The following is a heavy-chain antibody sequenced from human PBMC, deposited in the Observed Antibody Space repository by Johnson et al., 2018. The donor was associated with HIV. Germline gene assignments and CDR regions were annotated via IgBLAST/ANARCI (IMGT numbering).Heavy chain of an antibody. CDR1: GFTFSSYA. CDR2: ISYDGSNK. CDR3: AKEFSVGVSMTFDI. V-gene: IGHV3-30*04. Sequence: QVQLVESGGGVVQPGRSLRLSCAASGFTFSSYAMHWVRQAPGKGLEWVAVISYDGSNKYYADSVKGRFTISRDNSKNTLYLQMNSLRPEDTAVYYCAKEFSVGVSMTFDIWGQGTMVTVSS. J-gene: IGHJ3*02. D-gene: IGHD3-10*01.